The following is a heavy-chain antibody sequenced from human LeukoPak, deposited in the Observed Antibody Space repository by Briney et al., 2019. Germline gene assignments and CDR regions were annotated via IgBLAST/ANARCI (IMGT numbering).Heavy chain of an antibody. Sequence: PSETLSLTCAVYGGSFSGYYWSWIRQPPGKGLEWIGEINHSGSTNYNPSLKSRVTISVDTSKNQFSLKLSSVTAADTAVYYCARGTHLYYYDSSGFHFDYWGQGTLVTVSS. V-gene: IGHV4-34*01. J-gene: IGHJ4*02. CDR1: GGSFSGYY. D-gene: IGHD3-22*01. CDR3: ARGTHLYYYDSSGFHFDY. CDR2: INHSGST.